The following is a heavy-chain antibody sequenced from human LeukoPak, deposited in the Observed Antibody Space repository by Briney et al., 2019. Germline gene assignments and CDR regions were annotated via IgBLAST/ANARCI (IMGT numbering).Heavy chain of an antibody. CDR1: GFAVSSNY. CDR3: ARDYYYYASGSYYPDY. Sequence: GGSLRLSCAASGFAVSSNYMSWVRQAPGKGLEWVSVIYSDGNTNYADSVKGRFTISRDNSKSTLYLQMNSLRAEDTAVYYCARDYYYYASGSYYPDYWGPGTLVTVSS. V-gene: IGHV3-66*01. J-gene: IGHJ4*02. CDR2: IYSDGNT. D-gene: IGHD3-10*01.